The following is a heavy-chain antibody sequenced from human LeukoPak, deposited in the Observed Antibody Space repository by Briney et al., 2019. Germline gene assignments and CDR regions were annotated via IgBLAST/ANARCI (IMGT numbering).Heavy chain of an antibody. D-gene: IGHD2-2*02. Sequence: PSQTLSLTCTVSGGSISSGGNYWNWIRQHPGKGLEWIGYIYYSGSSYGNPSLKSRLTMSVDTSRNQFSLRLSSVTAADTAVYYCARHQYCSSTSCYIAFDIWGQGTMVTVSS. V-gene: IGHV4-31*03. CDR1: GGSISSGGNY. CDR3: ARHQYCSSTSCYIAFDI. CDR2: IYYSGSS. J-gene: IGHJ3*02.